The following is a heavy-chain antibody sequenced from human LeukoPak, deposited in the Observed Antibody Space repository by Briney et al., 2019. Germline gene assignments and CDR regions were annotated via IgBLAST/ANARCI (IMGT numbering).Heavy chain of an antibody. V-gene: IGHV4-59*11. CDR1: GGSISSHY. J-gene: IGHJ6*03. D-gene: IGHD3-3*01. CDR3: ARDRSVGHYDFRSGYYYYYYYMDV. Sequence: SETLSLTCTVSGGSISSHYWSWIRQPPGKGLEWIGYIYYSGSTNYNPSLKSRVTISVDTSKNQFSLKLSSVTAADTAVYYCARDRSVGHYDFRSGYYYYYYYMDVWGKGTTVTVSS. CDR2: IYYSGST.